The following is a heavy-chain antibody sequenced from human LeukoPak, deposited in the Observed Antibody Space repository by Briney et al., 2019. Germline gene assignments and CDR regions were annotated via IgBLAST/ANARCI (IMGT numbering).Heavy chain of an antibody. CDR3: VKTSSSSWAYYYYGMDV. CDR2: ISSNGGTT. D-gene: IGHD6-13*01. Sequence: GGSLRLSCSASGFTSSSYAMYWVRQAPGKGLEYVSAISSNGGTTYYADSVKARFTISRDNSKSTLYLQMSGLRAEDTALYYCVKTSSSSWAYYYYGMDVWGKGTTVTVSS. V-gene: IGHV3-64D*06. CDR1: GFTSSSYA. J-gene: IGHJ6*04.